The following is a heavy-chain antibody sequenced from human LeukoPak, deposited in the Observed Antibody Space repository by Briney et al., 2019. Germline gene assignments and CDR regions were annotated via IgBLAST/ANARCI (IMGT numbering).Heavy chain of an antibody. CDR1: GFTFSSYA. V-gene: IGHV3-30-3*01. CDR2: ISYDGSNK. Sequence: PAGGSLRLSCAASGFTFSSYAMHWVRQAPGKGLEWVAVISYDGSNKYYADSVKGRFTISRDNSKNTLYLQMNSLRAEDTAVYYCARENGEDYWGQGTLVTVSS. D-gene: IGHD3-10*01. CDR3: ARENGEDY. J-gene: IGHJ4*02.